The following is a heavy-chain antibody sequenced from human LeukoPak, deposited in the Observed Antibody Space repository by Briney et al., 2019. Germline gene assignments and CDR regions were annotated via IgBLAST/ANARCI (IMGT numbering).Heavy chain of an antibody. D-gene: IGHD3-22*01. V-gene: IGHV3-21*01. J-gene: IGHJ4*02. CDR3: ARVRHYYDSSGYYYY. CDR1: GFTFSNFA. CDR2: ISSSSSYI. Sequence: PGGSLRLSCAASGFTFSNFAMSWVRQAPGKGLEWVSSISSSSSYIYYADSVKGRFTISRDNAKNSLYLQMNSLRAEDTAVYYCARVRHYYDSSGYYYYWGQGTLVTVSS.